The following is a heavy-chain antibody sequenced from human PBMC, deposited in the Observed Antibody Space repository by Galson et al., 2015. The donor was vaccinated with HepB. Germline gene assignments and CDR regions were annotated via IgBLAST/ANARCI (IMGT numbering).Heavy chain of an antibody. D-gene: IGHD3-9*01. Sequence: SLRLSCAASGFTFSSYAMGWVRQAPGKGLEWVSAIRGSGGSTYYADSVKGRFTISRDNSKNTLYLQMNSLRAEDTAVYYCAKALPRITIFPYYFDYWGQGTLVTVSS. CDR2: IRGSGGST. CDR3: AKALPRITIFPYYFDY. V-gene: IGHV3-23*01. CDR1: GFTFSSYA. J-gene: IGHJ4*02.